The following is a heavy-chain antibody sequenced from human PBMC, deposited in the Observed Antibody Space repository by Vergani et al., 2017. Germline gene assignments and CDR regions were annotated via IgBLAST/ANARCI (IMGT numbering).Heavy chain of an antibody. CDR3: ARAVAEVVTAPYWYFDL. D-gene: IGHD2-21*02. CDR2: IYYSGST. CDR1: GGSISSGSYY. J-gene: IGHJ2*01. Sequence: QVQLQESGPGLVKPSQTLSLTCTVSGGSISSGSYYWSWIRQHPGKGLEWIGYIYYSGSTYYNPSLKSRVTISVDTSKNQFSLKLSSVTAADTAVYYCARAVAEVVTAPYWYFDLWGRGTLVTVSS. V-gene: IGHV4-31*03.